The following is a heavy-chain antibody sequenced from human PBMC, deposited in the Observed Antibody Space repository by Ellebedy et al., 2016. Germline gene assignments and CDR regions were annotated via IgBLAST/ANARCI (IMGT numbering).Heavy chain of an antibody. J-gene: IGHJ4*02. D-gene: IGHD3-10*01. V-gene: IGHV4-34*01. CDR3: GRGYYGSGADY. CDR2: IYYSGST. CDR1: GGSFSGYY. Sequence: SETLSLXXAVYGGSFSGYYWGWIRQPPGKGLEWIGSIYYSGSTYYNPSLKSRVTISVDTSKNQFSLKLSSVTAADTAVYYCGRGYYGSGADYWGQGTLVTVSS.